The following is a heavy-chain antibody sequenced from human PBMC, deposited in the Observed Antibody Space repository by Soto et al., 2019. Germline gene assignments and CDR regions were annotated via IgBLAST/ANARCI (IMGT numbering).Heavy chain of an antibody. Sequence: PSETLSLTCTVSGGSISSYYWSWIRQPAWKGLEWIGRIYTSGSTNYNPSLKSRVTMSVDTSKNQFSLKLSSVTAADTAVYYCAREGHSSGWYDYYYGMDVWGQGTTVTVSS. CDR2: IYTSGST. J-gene: IGHJ6*02. CDR1: GGSISSYY. CDR3: AREGHSSGWYDYYYGMDV. V-gene: IGHV4-4*07. D-gene: IGHD6-19*01.